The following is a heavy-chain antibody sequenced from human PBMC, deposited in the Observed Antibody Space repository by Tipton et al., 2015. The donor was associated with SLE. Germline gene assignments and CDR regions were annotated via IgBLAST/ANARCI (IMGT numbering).Heavy chain of an antibody. D-gene: IGHD6-13*01. CDR1: GFKLRSYE. J-gene: IGHJ4*02. CDR2: ISPSGNTI. V-gene: IGHV3-48*03. Sequence: QLVQSGGGLGQPGGSLRLSCEASGFKLRSYEMNWVRQSPGKGLEWTSYISPSGNTIYYADSVKGRFTISRDNAKNSLYLQMNSLRAEDTAVYYCARGFYSSSWYRYWGQGTLVTVSS. CDR3: ARGFYSSSWYRY.